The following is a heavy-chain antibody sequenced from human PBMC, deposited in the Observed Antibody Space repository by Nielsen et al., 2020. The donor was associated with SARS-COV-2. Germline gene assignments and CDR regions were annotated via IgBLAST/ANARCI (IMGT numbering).Heavy chain of an antibody. Sequence: GGSLRLSCAASGFTFSNYGMHWVRQAPGKGLEWVAVISYDGSNKDYADSVKGRFTISRDNSKNTLYVQMNSLRPEDTAVYYCAKDLTSDWNGPFDYWGQGTLVTVSS. D-gene: IGHD1-1*01. V-gene: IGHV3-30*18. CDR1: GFTFSNYG. CDR3: AKDLTSDWNGPFDY. CDR2: ISYDGSNK. J-gene: IGHJ4*02.